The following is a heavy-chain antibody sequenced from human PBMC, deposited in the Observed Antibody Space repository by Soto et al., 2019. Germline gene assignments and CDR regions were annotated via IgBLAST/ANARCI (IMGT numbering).Heavy chain of an antibody. CDR1: GFSLNTGGVG. CDR3: ARRRGGFGGGWTTPYFDY. D-gene: IGHD6-19*01. J-gene: IGHJ4*02. V-gene: IGHV2-5*02. Sequence: QSTLKKSGPTVVKPTQTLTLTCSLSGFSLNTGGVGVGWIRQPPGKALEWLAVIYWDDDKSWNPSLRDRLTINRDASDDQVVLTVTNMYPVDTGTYYCARRRGGFGGGWTTPYFDYWGQGTLVTVSS. CDR2: IYWDDDK.